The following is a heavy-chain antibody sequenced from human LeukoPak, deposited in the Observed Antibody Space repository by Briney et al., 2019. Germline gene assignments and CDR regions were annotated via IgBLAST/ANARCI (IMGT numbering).Heavy chain of an antibody. CDR2: MNPNSGNT. CDR1: GYTFTSYD. V-gene: IGHV1-8*01. D-gene: IGHD2-2*01. CDR3: ARVAFDIVVVPAAYAADY. J-gene: IGHJ4*02. Sequence: ASVKVSCKASGYTFTSYDINWVRQATGQGLEWMGWMNPNSGNTGYAQKFQGRVTMTRNTSISTAYMELSSLRSEDTVVYYCARVAFDIVVVPAAYAADYWGQGTLVTVSS.